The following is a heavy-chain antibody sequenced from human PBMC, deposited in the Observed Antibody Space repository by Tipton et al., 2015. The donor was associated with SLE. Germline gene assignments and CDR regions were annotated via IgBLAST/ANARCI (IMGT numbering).Heavy chain of an antibody. D-gene: IGHD4-23*01. Sequence: LRLSCTVSGGSISGYHWSWLRQPPGKGLEWIGYISYTETTKYNPSLESRVIISVDTSKNQFSLRLSSVTAADTAMYYCARHGMVNYYYYGMDVWGQGTTVTVSS. J-gene: IGHJ6*02. CDR3: ARHGMVNYYYYGMDV. CDR1: GGSISGYH. V-gene: IGHV4-59*08. CDR2: ISYTETT.